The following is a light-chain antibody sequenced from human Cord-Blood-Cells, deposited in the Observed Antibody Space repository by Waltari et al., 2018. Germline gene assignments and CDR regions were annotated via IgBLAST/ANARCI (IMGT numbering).Light chain of an antibody. CDR1: QSISSY. V-gene: IGKV1-39*01. Sequence: IQMTQSPSSLSASVGDRVTITCRASQSISSYLNWYQQKPGKAHKLLIYATSSLQSGVPSRFSGSGSGTDFTLTISSLQPEYFATYYCQQSYSTPYTFGQGTKLEIK. CDR3: QQSYSTPYT. J-gene: IGKJ2*01. CDR2: ATS.